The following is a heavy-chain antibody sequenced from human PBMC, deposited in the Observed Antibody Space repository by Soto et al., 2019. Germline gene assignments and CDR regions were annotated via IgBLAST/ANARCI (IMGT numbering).Heavy chain of an antibody. CDR3: AKGYSRSGWYLDY. CDR1: GFTFSSYG. V-gene: IGHV3-30*18. J-gene: IGHJ4*02. D-gene: IGHD6-19*01. CDR2: ISYDGSNK. Sequence: QVQLVESGGGVVQPGRSLRLSCAASGFTFSSYGMHWVRQAPGKGLEWVAVISYDGSNKYYADSVKGRFTISRDNSKNTLYLQMNSQRAEDTAVYYCAKGYSRSGWYLDYWGQGTLVTVS.